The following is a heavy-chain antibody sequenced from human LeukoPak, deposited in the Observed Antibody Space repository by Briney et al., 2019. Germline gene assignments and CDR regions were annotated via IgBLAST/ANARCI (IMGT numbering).Heavy chain of an antibody. D-gene: IGHD4-11*01. J-gene: IGHJ6*03. CDR3: ARAGAVTTSFYYYYYMDV. V-gene: IGHV1-18*01. CDR1: GYTYTSYG. Sequence: ASVKVSCKASGYTYTSYGISWVRQAPGQGLEWMGWISAYNGNTNYAQKLQGRVTMTTDTSTSTAYMELRSLRSDDTAVYYCARAGAVTTSFYYYYYMDVWGKGTTVTVSS. CDR2: ISAYNGNT.